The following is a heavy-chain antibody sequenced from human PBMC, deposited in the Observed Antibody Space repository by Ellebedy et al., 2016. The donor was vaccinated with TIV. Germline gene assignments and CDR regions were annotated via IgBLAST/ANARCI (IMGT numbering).Heavy chain of an antibody. Sequence: AASVKVSCKASGYTFTTYAMHWVRQAPGQRLEWMGWINAGNGNTKYSQKFQGRVTITRDTSANTAYMELSSLRSEDTAVYYCARAVITAAGIQPNFDYWGQGTLVTVSS. CDR3: ARAVITAAGIQPNFDY. J-gene: IGHJ4*02. V-gene: IGHV1-3*01. D-gene: IGHD6-13*01. CDR2: INAGNGNT. CDR1: GYTFTTYA.